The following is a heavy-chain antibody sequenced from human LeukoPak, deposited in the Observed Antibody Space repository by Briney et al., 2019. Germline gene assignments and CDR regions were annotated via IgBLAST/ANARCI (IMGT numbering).Heavy chain of an antibody. CDR1: GFTLGNYG. V-gene: IGHV3-30*02. J-gene: IGHJ4*02. D-gene: IGHD3-3*01. Sequence: GGSLRLSCTASGFTLGNYGAHWVRQAPGKGLEWVSFMRKDGSDKKYVDSVKGRFTISRDNSKNTLYLQMNNLRAEDTAVYYCAVSDDSDVWSGYWGQGTLVTVSS. CDR2: MRKDGSDK. CDR3: AVSDDSDVWSGY.